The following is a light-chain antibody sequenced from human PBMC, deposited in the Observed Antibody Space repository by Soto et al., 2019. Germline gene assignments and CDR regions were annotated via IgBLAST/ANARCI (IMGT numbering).Light chain of an antibody. CDR3: QHYGT. J-gene: IGKJ3*01. V-gene: IGKV3-11*01. CDR1: QSVSTA. Sequence: EIVLTQSPATLSLSPGEGATLSCRAIQSVSTALAWYQHKPGQAPRLLIYGASNRATGVAARFSGSGSGTDFTLTISSLEPEDSAVYFCQHYGTFGPGTKVDLK. CDR2: GAS.